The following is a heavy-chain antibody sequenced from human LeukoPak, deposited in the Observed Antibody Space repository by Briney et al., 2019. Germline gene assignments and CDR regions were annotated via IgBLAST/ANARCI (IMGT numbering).Heavy chain of an antibody. J-gene: IGHJ4*02. CDR1: GGTFSSYA. Sequence: SVKVSCKASGGTFSSYAISWVRQAPGQGLEWMGGIIPIFGTAIYAQKFQGRVTMTEDTSTDTAYMELSSLRSEDTAVYYCATVRLSYYDILTGYYAHYFDYWGQGTLVTVSS. CDR3: ATVRLSYYDILTGYYAHYFDY. D-gene: IGHD3-9*01. CDR2: IIPIFGTA. V-gene: IGHV1-69*06.